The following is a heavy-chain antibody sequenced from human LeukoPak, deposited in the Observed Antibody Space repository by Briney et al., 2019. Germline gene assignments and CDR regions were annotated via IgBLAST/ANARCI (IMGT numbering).Heavy chain of an antibody. Sequence: PGGSLRLSCAASGFTFISYAMSWVRQAPGKGLEWVSAISGSGGSTYYADSVKGRFTISRDNSKNTLYLQMNSLRAEDTAVYYCAKDQGQWLMPDYWGQGTLVTVSS. CDR2: ISGSGGST. CDR3: AKDQGQWLMPDY. D-gene: IGHD6-19*01. V-gene: IGHV3-23*01. J-gene: IGHJ4*02. CDR1: GFTFISYA.